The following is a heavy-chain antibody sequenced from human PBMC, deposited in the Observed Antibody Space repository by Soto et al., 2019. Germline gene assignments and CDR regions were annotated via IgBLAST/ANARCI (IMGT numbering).Heavy chain of an antibody. CDR3: AKDVSSRRWFDP. V-gene: IGHV4-4*07. Sequence: PCETLSLTGAVSGASIRSYHWSWIRQPAGKGLEWIGRMQHTGNTNYNPSLKSRVTMSVDTSKNQISLKMTSVTAADTAVYFCAKDVSSRRWFDPWGQGILVTVSS. D-gene: IGHD3-16*01. CDR2: MQHTGNT. J-gene: IGHJ5*02. CDR1: GASIRSYH.